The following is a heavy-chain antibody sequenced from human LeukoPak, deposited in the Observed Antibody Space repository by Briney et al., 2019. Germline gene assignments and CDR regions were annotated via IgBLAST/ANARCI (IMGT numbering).Heavy chain of an antibody. V-gene: IGHV1-69*04. CDR1: GGTFSSYT. CDR2: IIPILGIA. J-gene: IGHJ4*02. CDR3: ARDRAYDSSGY. D-gene: IGHD3-22*01. Sequence: GASVKVSCKASGGTFSSYTISWVRQPPGQGLEWMGRIIPILGIANYAQKFQGRVTITADKSTSTAYMELSSLRSEDTAVYYCARDRAYDSSGYWGQGTLVTVSS.